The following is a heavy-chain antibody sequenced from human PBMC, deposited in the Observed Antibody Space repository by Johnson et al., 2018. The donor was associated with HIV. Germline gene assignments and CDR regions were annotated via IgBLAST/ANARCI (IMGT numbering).Heavy chain of an antibody. CDR3: ARRGYSSAGGAFDI. V-gene: IGHV3-30-3*01. CDR2: ISYDGSNK. CDR1: GFTFSSYA. Sequence: QVQLVESGGGVVQPGRSLRLSCAASGFTFSSYAMHWVRQAPGKGLEWVAVISYDGSNKYYADPVKGRFTISRDNSKNTRYLQMNSLRAEDTAVYYCARRGYSSAGGAFDIWGQGTMVTVSS. J-gene: IGHJ3*02. D-gene: IGHD6-25*01.